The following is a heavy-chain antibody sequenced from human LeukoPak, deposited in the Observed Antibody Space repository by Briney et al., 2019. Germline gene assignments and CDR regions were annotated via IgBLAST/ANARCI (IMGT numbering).Heavy chain of an antibody. V-gene: IGHV1-2*02. CDR1: GYTFTSYD. Sequence: GASVKVSCKASGYTFTSYDINWVRQAPGQGLEWMGWINPNSGGTNYAQKFQGRVTMTRDTSISTAYMELSRLRSDDTAVYYCARGYSPDYWGQGTLVTVSS. J-gene: IGHJ4*02. CDR3: ARGYSPDY. D-gene: IGHD1-26*01. CDR2: INPNSGGT.